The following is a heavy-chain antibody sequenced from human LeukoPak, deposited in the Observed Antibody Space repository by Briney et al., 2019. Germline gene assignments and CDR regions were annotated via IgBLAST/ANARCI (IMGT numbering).Heavy chain of an antibody. J-gene: IGHJ4*02. CDR1: VGFISNYY. CDR2: IYYSGNT. CDR3: ARQTPYLYFDN. D-gene: IGHD2-15*01. Sequence: SETLSLTCTVCVGFISNYYWSWIRQPPGKGLEWIGYIYYSGNTNYNPSLKSRVTISVDTSKNQFSLKLSSVTAEDTAVYYCARQTPYLYFDNWGQGTLVTVSS. V-gene: IGHV4-59*08.